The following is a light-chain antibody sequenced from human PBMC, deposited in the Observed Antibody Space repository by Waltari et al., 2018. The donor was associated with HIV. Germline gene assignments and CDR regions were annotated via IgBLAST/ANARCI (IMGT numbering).Light chain of an antibody. J-gene: IGKJ5*01. Sequence: EILLTQYPGTLSLSPGERATLSCRASQSGSGTYLAWYQQKPGQAPSLLIYGTSSRATGTPIRFSGSGSGTDYTLTITTLEPEDFAVYFCQQYGRSPITFGQGTRLETK. CDR1: QSGSGTY. CDR3: QQYGRSPIT. CDR2: GTS. V-gene: IGKV3-20*01.